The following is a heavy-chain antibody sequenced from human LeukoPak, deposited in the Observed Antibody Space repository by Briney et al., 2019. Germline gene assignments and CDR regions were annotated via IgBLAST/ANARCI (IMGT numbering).Heavy chain of an antibody. V-gene: IGHV4-30-4*01. Sequence: SETLSLTCTVSGGSISSGDCYWSWVRQTPGKGLEWIVYIYYDGTTCYKPSLKTQSTISLDTSENQLSLRLNSVTAADTAVYYCARDIGGYSGYEVSWGQGTLVTVSS. CDR3: ARDIGGYSGYEVS. D-gene: IGHD5-12*01. J-gene: IGHJ5*02. CDR1: GGSISSGDCY. CDR2: IYYDGTT.